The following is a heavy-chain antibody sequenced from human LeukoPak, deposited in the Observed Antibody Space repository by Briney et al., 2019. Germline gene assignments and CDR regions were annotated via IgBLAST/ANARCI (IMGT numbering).Heavy chain of an antibody. V-gene: IGHV1-69*05. CDR1: GGTFSSYA. D-gene: IGHD4-11*01. Sequence: SVKVSCKASGGTFSSYAISWVRQAPGQGLEWMGRIIPIFGTANYAQKFQGRVTITTDESTSTAYMELSSLRSEDTAAHYCARDLTHDYLRRGHFDYWGQGTLVTVSS. J-gene: IGHJ4*02. CDR2: IIPIFGTA. CDR3: ARDLTHDYLRRGHFDY.